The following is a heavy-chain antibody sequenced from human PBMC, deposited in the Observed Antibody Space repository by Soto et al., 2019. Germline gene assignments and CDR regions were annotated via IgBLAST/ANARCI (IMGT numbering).Heavy chain of an antibody. V-gene: IGHV4-4*08. J-gene: IGHJ5*02. CDR3: ARREAGPGSWFDP. D-gene: IGHD6-19*01. CDR1: GGSLTTDSW. Sequence: SETLSLACTVSGGSLTTDSWTWSWIRKPPGKGLEWIGYVYNSGKTVYNPSLKSRVTISVDTSKNQFSLRLESVTATDTAVYFCARREAGPGSWFDPWGQGTLVTVSS. CDR2: VYNSGKT.